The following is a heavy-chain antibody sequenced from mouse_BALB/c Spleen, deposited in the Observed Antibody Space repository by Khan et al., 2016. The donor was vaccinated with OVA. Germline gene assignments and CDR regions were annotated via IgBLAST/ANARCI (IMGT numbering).Heavy chain of an antibody. D-gene: IGHD2-3*01. Sequence: VQLQQSGAELMKPGASVKISCKATGYTFSSYWIEWVKQRPGHGLEWIGEILPGSGSTNYNEKFKGKATFTADTSSNTAYMQLSSLTSEDSTVYYCASHYDGYYVYYAMDYWGQGTSVTVSS. CDR3: ASHYDGYYVYYAMDY. CDR1: GYTFSSYW. J-gene: IGHJ4*01. CDR2: ILPGSGST. V-gene: IGHV1-9*01.